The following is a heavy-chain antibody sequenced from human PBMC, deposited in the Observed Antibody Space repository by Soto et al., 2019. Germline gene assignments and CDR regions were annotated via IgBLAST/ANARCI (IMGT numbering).Heavy chain of an antibody. J-gene: IGHJ6*02. Sequence: GESLKISCKGSGYSFTSYWIGWVRQMPGKGLEWMGIIYPGDSDTRYSPSFQGQVTISADKSISTAYLQWSSLKASDTAMYYCARPLVPAAADYYYYGMDVWGQGTTVTVSS. CDR1: GYSFTSYW. D-gene: IGHD2-2*01. V-gene: IGHV5-51*01. CDR2: IYPGDSDT. CDR3: ARPLVPAAADYYYYGMDV.